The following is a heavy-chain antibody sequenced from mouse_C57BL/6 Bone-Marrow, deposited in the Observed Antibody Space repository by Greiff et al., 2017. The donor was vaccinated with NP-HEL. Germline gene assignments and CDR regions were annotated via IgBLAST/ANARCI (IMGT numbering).Heavy chain of an antibody. D-gene: IGHD2-5*01. J-gene: IGHJ1*03. V-gene: IGHV5-16*01. Sequence: EVKLMESEGGLVQPGSSMKLSCTASGFTFSDYYMAWVRQVPEKGLEWVANINYDGSSTYYLDSLKSRFIISRDNAKNILYLQMSSLKSEDTATYYCARVYSTDWYFDVWGTGTTVTVSS. CDR3: ARVYSTDWYFDV. CDR2: INYDGSST. CDR1: GFTFSDYY.